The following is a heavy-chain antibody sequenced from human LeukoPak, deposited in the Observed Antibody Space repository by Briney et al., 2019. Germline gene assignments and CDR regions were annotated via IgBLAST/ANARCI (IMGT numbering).Heavy chain of an antibody. CDR1: GFTFSSYW. CDR3: ARGVPRRGTLSPESRLDGSGVHFDY. V-gene: IGHV3-74*01. Sequence: PGGSLRLSCAASGFTFSSYWMHWVRQAPGKGLVWVSRINSDGSSTSYADSVKGRFTISRDNAKNTLYLQMNSLRAEDTAVYYCARGVPRRGTLSPESRLDGSGVHFDYWGQGTLVTVSS. CDR2: INSDGSST. D-gene: IGHD3-10*01. J-gene: IGHJ4*02.